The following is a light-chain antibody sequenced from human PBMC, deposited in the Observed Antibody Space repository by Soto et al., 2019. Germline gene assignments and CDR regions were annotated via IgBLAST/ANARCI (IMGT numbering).Light chain of an antibody. Sequence: QSALTQPASVSGSPGQSITISCTGTSSDIGGYNSVSWYQQHPGKAPKLVIYAVSNRPSGVSSRFSGSKSGNTASLTMSGLQAEDEATYYCSSYTTSXTLLIFGGGTKLTVL. CDR3: SSYTTSXTLLI. CDR1: SSDIGGYNS. V-gene: IGLV2-14*01. J-gene: IGLJ2*01. CDR2: AVS.